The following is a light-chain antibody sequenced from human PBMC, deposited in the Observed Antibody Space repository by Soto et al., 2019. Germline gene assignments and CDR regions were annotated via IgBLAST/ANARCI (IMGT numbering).Light chain of an antibody. CDR2: DVS. CDR1: QGVTTN. J-gene: IGKJ5*01. Sequence: SPATLSVSPGERATLSCRAGQGVTTNFAWYQQKSGQSPRLLIYDVSIRATGVPARFSGTGSETDFTLTISGLQSEDSAVYFCQQYSNWPFSFGQGTRLEIK. V-gene: IGKV3-15*01. CDR3: QQYSNWPFS.